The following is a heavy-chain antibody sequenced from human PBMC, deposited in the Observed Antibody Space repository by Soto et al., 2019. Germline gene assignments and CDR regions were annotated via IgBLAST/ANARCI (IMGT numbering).Heavy chain of an antibody. CDR2: IYPGDSDT. CDR3: ARWVRGVMGVFDI. Sequence: PGESLKRSCKGSGYSFTSYWIGWVRQMPGKGLEWMGSIYPGDSDTRYSPSFQGQVTISADKSISTAYLQWSSLKASDSAMYYCARWVRGVMGVFDIWGQGTMVTVSS. D-gene: IGHD3-10*01. J-gene: IGHJ3*02. V-gene: IGHV5-51*01. CDR1: GYSFTSYW.